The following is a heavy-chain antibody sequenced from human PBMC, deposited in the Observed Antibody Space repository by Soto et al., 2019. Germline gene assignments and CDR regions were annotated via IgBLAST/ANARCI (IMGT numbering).Heavy chain of an antibody. D-gene: IGHD2-2*01. J-gene: IGHJ4*02. CDR1: GFTFNTYT. Sequence: EVQLVEFGGGLAQPGGSLRLSCAASGFTFNTYTMNWVRQAPGKGLEWVSYISNSGSTIYYADSVKGRFTISRDNAKNSLYLQMNSLRAEDTAVYYCARDREYQPLPDYWGQGTLVTVSS. CDR2: ISNSGSTI. CDR3: ARDREYQPLPDY. V-gene: IGHV3-48*01.